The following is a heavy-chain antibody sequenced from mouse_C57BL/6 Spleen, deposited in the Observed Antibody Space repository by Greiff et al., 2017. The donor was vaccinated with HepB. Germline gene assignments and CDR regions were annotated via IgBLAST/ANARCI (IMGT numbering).Heavy chain of an antibody. V-gene: IGHV7-3*01. CDR1: GFTFTDYY. J-gene: IGHJ2*01. CDR2: IRNKANGYTT. Sequence: EVMLVESGGGLVQPGGSLSLSCAASGFTFTDYYMSWVRQPPGKALEWLGFIRNKANGYTTEYSASVKGRFTISRDNSQSILYLQMNALRAEDSATYYCARRDYDYLDYWGQGTTLTVSS. CDR3: ARRDYDYLDY. D-gene: IGHD2-4*01.